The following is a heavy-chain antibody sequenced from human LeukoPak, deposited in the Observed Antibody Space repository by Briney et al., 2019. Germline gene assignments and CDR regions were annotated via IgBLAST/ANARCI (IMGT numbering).Heavy chain of an antibody. CDR2: IYYSGSI. CDR3: ARTPTTSYYDFWSGYYWFDP. Sequence: SQTLSLTCTVSGGSISSGDYYWSWIRQPPGKGLEWIGYIYYSGSIYYNPSPKSRVTISVDTSKNQFSLKLSSVTAADTAVYYCARTPTTSYYDFWSGYYWFDPWGQGTLVTVSS. D-gene: IGHD3-3*01. CDR1: GGSISSGDYY. V-gene: IGHV4-30-4*08. J-gene: IGHJ5*02.